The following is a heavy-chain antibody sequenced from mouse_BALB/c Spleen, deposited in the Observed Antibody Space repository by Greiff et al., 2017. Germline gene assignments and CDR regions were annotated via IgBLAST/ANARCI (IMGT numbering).Heavy chain of an antibody. D-gene: IGHD1-1*01. CDR3: ASYYHVVMDY. V-gene: IGHV14-3*02. J-gene: IGHJ2*01. CDR1: GFYINDTY. CDR2: IDTANGNT. Sequence: VQLKQSGAELVKPGASVTLSCTASGFYINDTYVHWVNRRLERSQVWMGRIDTANGNTKYDPKFQGKATITADTSSNTAYLQLNSLTSEDTAVYYSASYYHVVMDYWGQGTTLTVSS.